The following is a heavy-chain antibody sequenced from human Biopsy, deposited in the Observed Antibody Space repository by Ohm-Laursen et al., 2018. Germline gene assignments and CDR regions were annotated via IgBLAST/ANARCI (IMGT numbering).Heavy chain of an antibody. Sequence: SSVKVSCKVSGDRFSNYPISWVRQAPGQGLEWMGGIIPIFNTPKYAQRFQGRVMITADRSTTTAYMELSSLRSEDTAVYYCARDTELLSIGLDYNFGMVVWGQGTTVTVSS. V-gene: IGHV1-69*06. CDR2: IIPIFNTP. J-gene: IGHJ6*02. CDR3: ARDTELLSIGLDYNFGMVV. D-gene: IGHD1-14*01. CDR1: GDRFSNYP.